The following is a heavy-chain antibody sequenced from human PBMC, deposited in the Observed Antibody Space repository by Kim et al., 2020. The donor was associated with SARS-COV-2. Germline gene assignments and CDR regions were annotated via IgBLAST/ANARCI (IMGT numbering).Heavy chain of an antibody. CDR3: ARDIWIGEVRMLGDY. D-gene: IGHD3-10*01. CDR2: IWSDGSKK. Sequence: GGSLRLSCAASGFIFNNHGLHWVRQAPGKGLEWVAGIWSDGSKKYYGDSVKGRFIISRDNSDNTLYLQMNSLRVDDTGVYYCARDIWIGEVRMLGDYWG. CDR1: GFIFNNHG. V-gene: IGHV3-33*01. J-gene: IGHJ4*01.